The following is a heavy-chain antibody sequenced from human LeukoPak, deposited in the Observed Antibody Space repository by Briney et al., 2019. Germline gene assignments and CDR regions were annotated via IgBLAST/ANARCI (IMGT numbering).Heavy chain of an antibody. CDR2: ISSTSRNT. D-gene: IGHD3-10*01. V-gene: IGHV3-48*04. CDR1: GFTFSSFS. Sequence: GGSLRLSCSASGFTFSSFSMFWARQARGEGREWLSYISSTSRNTNYADCVTGRFTVSRDNATNSLLLKMNSLRAEDTAIYYWARESRGSGDYWGQGALVTVSS. J-gene: IGHJ4*02. CDR3: ARESRGSGDY.